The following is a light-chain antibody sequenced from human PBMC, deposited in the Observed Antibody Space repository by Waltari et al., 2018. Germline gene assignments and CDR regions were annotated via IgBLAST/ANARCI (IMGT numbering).Light chain of an antibody. CDR1: QSVGRY. J-gene: IGKJ1*01. CDR2: DAS. CDR3: QHYVSLPVT. Sequence: EIVLTQSPGTLSLSPGERATLSCRASQSVGRYLAWYQQKPGKAPRLLIYDASSRATGIPDRFSGGGSGTDFSLTISRLEPEDFAAYHCQHYVSLPVTFGQGTKVEIK. V-gene: IGKV3-20*01.